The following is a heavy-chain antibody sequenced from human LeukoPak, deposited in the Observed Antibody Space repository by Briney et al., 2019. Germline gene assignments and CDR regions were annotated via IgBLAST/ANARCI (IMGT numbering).Heavy chain of an antibody. Sequence: GESLKISCKGSGYSFTSYWIGWLRQMPGKGLEWMGIIYPGDSDTRYSPSFQGQVTISADKSISTAYLQWSSLKASDTAMYYCARQNYYYDSSGYPDAFDIWGQGTMVTVSS. CDR3: ARQNYYYDSSGYPDAFDI. V-gene: IGHV5-51*01. D-gene: IGHD3-22*01. CDR2: IYPGDSDT. J-gene: IGHJ3*02. CDR1: GYSFTSYW.